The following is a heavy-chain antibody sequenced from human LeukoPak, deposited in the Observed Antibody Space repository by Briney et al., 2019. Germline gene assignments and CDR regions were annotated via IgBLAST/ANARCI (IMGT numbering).Heavy chain of an antibody. V-gene: IGHV5-51*01. CDR2: IYPGDSDT. CDR1: GYTFTSKW. Sequence: GESLKISCQGSGYTFTSKWIGWVRQMPDKGPEWMGIIYPGDSDTRYSPSFQGQVTISVDQSISTAYLHWSSLKASDTAMYYCARRLLYGSGSPIWFDTWGQGTPVTVSS. D-gene: IGHD3-10*01. J-gene: IGHJ5*02. CDR3: ARRLLYGSGSPIWFDT.